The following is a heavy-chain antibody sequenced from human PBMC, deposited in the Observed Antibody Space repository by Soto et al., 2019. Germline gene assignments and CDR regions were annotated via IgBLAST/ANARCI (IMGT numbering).Heavy chain of an antibody. V-gene: IGHV3-7*03. J-gene: IGHJ4*02. CDR2: IIQDGSAR. Sequence: EVQLVESGGGLVQPGGSLRLSCAASGLTFSNYWMSWVRQAPGKGLEWVANIIQDGSARYYVDSVRGRFTISRDNAKNSLSLQMNSLRVEDTAVYYCAGGHDKTWDSDYWGRGTLVTVSS. D-gene: IGHD7-27*01. CDR3: AGGHDKTWDSDY. CDR1: GLTFSNYW.